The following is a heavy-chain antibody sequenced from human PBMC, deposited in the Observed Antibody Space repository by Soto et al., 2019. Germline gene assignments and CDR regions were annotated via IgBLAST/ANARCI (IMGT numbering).Heavy chain of an antibody. V-gene: IGHV3-30*18. CDR2: ISYDGSNK. D-gene: IGHD3-10*01. J-gene: IGHJ4*02. Sequence: GGSLRLSCAASGFSFSSYGMHWVRQAPGKGLEWVAVISYDGSNKYYSDSVKGRFTISRDNSKNTLYLQMNSLRAEDTAVYYCAKDLDYIPYYFDYWGQGTQVTVSS. CDR3: AKDLDYIPYYFDY. CDR1: GFSFSSYG.